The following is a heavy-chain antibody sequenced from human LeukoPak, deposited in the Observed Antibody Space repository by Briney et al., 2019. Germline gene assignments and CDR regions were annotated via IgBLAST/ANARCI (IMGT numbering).Heavy chain of an antibody. CDR1: GFTFGDYA. J-gene: IGHJ4*02. V-gene: IGHV3-49*04. CDR3: TRWALPSSSFDY. D-gene: IGHD6-6*01. Sequence: GGSLRLSCTASGFTFGDYAMSWVRQAPGKGLEWVGFIRSKAYGGTTEYAASVKGRFTISRDDSKSIAYLQMNSLKTEDTAVYYCTRWALPSSSFDYWGQGTLVTVSS. CDR2: IRSKAYGGTT.